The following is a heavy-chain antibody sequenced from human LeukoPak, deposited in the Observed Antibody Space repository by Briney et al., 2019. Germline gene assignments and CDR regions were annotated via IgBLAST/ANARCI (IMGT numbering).Heavy chain of an antibody. D-gene: IGHD3-9*01. V-gene: IGHV1-69*05. Sequence: SVKVSCKASGGTFSSYAISWVRQAPGQGLEWMGGIIPIFGTANYAQKFQGRVTITTDESTSTAYMELSSLRSEDTAVYYCASGVTLTGYRYYYYYMDVWGKGTTVTVSS. CDR2: IIPIFGTA. CDR1: GGTFSSYA. J-gene: IGHJ6*03. CDR3: ASGVTLTGYRYYYYYMDV.